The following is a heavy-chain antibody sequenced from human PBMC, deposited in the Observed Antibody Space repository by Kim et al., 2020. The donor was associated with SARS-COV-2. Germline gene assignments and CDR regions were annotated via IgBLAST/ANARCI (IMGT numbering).Heavy chain of an antibody. J-gene: IGHJ6*03. V-gene: IGHV4-34*01. CDR3: ARGRRSNYYYYMDG. Sequence: PSLKSRVTISVDTSKNQFSLKLSSVTAAETAGYYCARGRRSNYYYYMDGWGKGTTVTVSS.